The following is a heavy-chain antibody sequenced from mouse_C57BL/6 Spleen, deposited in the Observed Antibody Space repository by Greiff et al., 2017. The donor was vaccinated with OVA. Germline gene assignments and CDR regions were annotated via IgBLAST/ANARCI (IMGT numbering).Heavy chain of an antibody. CDR3: AREGSYSNYVRYFDV. CDR2: ISSGGSYT. CDR1: GFTFSSYG. V-gene: IGHV5-6*01. D-gene: IGHD2-5*01. Sequence: EVQGVESGGDLVKPGGSLKLSCAASGFTFSSYGMSWVRQTPDKRLEWVATISSGGSYTYYPDSVKGRFTISRDNAKNTLYLQMSSLKSEDTAMYYCAREGSYSNYVRYFDVWGTGTTVTVSS. J-gene: IGHJ1*03.